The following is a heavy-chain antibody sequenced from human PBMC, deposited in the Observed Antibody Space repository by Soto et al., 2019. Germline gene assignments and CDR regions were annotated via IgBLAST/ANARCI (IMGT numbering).Heavy chain of an antibody. CDR3: ARGGYCGGDCYLGLDY. D-gene: IGHD2-21*02. CDR1: GGSVSSGSYY. J-gene: IGHJ4*02. CDR2: IYYSGST. V-gene: IGHV4-61*01. Sequence: SSETLSLTCTVSGGSVSSGSYYWRWIRQPPGKGLEWIGYIYYSGSTNYNPSLKSRVTISVDTSKNQFSLKLSSVTAADTAVYYCARGGYCGGDCYLGLDYWGQGTLVTVSS.